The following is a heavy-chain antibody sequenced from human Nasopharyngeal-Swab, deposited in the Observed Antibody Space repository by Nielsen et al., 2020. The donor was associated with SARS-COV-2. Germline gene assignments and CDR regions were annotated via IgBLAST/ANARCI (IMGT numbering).Heavy chain of an antibody. J-gene: IGHJ4*02. D-gene: IGHD6-13*01. V-gene: IGHV3-21*01. CDR1: GFTFSSNS. CDR3: ARDSQYSSSWYLIDY. Sequence: GGSLRLSCAASGFTFSSNSMNWVRQAPGKGLEWVSSISSSSSYIYYADSVKGRFTISRDNAKNSLYLQMNSLRAEDTAVYYCARDSQYSSSWYLIDYWGQGTLVTVSS. CDR2: ISSSSSYI.